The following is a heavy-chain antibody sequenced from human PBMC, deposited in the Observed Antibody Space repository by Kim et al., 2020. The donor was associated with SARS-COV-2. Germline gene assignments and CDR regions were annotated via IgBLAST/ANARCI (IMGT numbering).Heavy chain of an antibody. J-gene: IGHJ4*02. CDR2: IMQDGNEK. CDR3: VRGWYMLI. V-gene: IGHV3-7*03. Sequence: GGSLRLSCAASGFTFTSYSMTWVRQAPGKGLEWLANIMQDGNEKYYLDSLKGRFTISRDNAKNSVYLQMNSLRLEDTAVYYCVRGWYMLIGGQGTLVTVSS. D-gene: IGHD2-8*01. CDR1: GFTFTSYS.